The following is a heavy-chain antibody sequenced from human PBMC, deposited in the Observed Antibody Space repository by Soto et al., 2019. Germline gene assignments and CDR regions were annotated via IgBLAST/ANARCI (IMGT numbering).Heavy chain of an antibody. V-gene: IGHV3-30-3*01. CDR3: AREKGARELLWFGELLGY. J-gene: IGHJ4*02. CDR2: ISYDGSNK. CDR1: GFTFSSYA. Sequence: QVQLVESGGGVVQPGRSLRLSCAASGFTFSSYAMHWVRQAPGKGLEWVAVISYDGSNKYYADSVKGRFTISRDNYKNTLYLQMNSLRAEDTAVYYCAREKGARELLWFGELLGYWGQGTLVTVSS. D-gene: IGHD3-10*01.